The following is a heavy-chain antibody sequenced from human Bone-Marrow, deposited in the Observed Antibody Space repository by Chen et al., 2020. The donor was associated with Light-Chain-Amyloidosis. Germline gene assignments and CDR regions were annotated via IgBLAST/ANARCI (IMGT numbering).Heavy chain of an antibody. J-gene: IGHJ6*02. V-gene: IGHV3-33*01. Sequence: QVQLVESGGGVVQPGRSLRLSCAASGFTFRSHGMHWVRQAPGKGLEWVAVIWYDGSNQYYADSVKGRFTISRDNSMNTLYLRMNSLRVEDTAVYYCARWADEKKMDVWGQGTTVTVSS. CDR3: ARWADEKKMDV. CDR2: IWYDGSNQ. CDR1: GFTFRSHG.